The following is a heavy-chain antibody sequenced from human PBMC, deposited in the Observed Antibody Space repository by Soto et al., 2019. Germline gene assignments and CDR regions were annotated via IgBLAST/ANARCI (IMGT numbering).Heavy chain of an antibody. Sequence: QVQLVQSGAEVKKPGSSVKVSCKASGGTFCSYAISWVRQAPGQGLEWMGGIIPIFGTANYAQKFQGRVTITADESTSTAYMELSSLRSEDTAVYYCARDRVGQQQLRSWFDPWGQGTLVTVSS. D-gene: IGHD6-13*01. CDR2: IIPIFGTA. CDR3: ARDRVGQQQLRSWFDP. CDR1: GGTFCSYA. V-gene: IGHV1-69*01. J-gene: IGHJ5*02.